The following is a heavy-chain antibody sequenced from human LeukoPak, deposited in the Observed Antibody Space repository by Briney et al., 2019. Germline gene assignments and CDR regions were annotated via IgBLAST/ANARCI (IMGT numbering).Heavy chain of an antibody. Sequence: SATVSFKASGGTFNDYSISWVRQAPGQGLEWMGRIIPILNVPNYAPNFEGRVTITADKSTNTAYMEVSSLKSEDTAVYFCARDRHRARYFDYWGQGTLVTVSS. CDR3: ARDRHRARYFDY. CDR2: IIPILNVP. D-gene: IGHD2-15*01. CDR1: GGTFNDYS. V-gene: IGHV1-69*04. J-gene: IGHJ4*02.